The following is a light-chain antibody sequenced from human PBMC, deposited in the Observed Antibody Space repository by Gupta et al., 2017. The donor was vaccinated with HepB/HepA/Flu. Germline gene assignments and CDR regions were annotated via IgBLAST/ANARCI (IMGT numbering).Light chain of an antibody. Sequence: DVVLTQSPLSLPVTPGEPASISCRSSQSLLHSNGNNYLYWYLQKPGQSPQLLIYSGSNRASGVPDRFSGSGSGTDFTLKISRVEAEDVGVYYCRQCLQALWTFGQGTKVEIK. CDR2: SGS. CDR1: QSLLHSNGNNY. J-gene: IGKJ1*01. CDR3: RQCLQALWT. V-gene: IGKV2-28*01.